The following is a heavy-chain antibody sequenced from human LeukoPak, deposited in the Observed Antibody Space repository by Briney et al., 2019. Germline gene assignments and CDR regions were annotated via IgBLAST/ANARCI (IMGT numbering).Heavy chain of an antibody. CDR2: IYYSGST. Sequence: SETLSLSCTVSGGSISSGRYYWNWIRQHPGKGLEWIGFIYYSGSTNYNPSLKSRVIISLDTSKNQFSLKLSSVTAADAAVYYCARADYDISTGYYLDYWGQGTLVTVSS. CDR3: ARADYDISTGYYLDY. V-gene: IGHV4-31*03. J-gene: IGHJ4*02. D-gene: IGHD3-9*01. CDR1: GGSISSGRYY.